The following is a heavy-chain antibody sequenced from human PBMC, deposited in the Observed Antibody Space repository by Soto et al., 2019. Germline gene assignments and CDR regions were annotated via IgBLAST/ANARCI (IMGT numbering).Heavy chain of an antibody. CDR2: IFNSGTT. D-gene: IGHD1-26*01. CDR1: GASTVSHYH. J-gene: IGHJ4*02. CDR3: ALALGPTTGLDY. V-gene: IGHV4-31*02. Sequence: QVQLQESGPGLVKPSQTLSLTCSVSGASTVSHYHWTWIRQPPGKCLEWMGYIFNSGTTFYNPSLTSRRSISMDTSGNHFSLALRSVTAADTAVYYCALALGPTTGLDYWGQGTLVTVSS.